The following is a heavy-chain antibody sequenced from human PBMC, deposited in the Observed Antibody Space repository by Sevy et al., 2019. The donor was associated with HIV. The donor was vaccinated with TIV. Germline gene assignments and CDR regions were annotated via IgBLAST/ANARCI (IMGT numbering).Heavy chain of an antibody. CDR3: ARATRPVANWFDP. D-gene: IGHD6-19*01. J-gene: IGHJ5*02. CDR2: IHYSGST. V-gene: IGHV4-59*01. Sequence: SETLSLTCTGSGGSISDYYWNWIRQPPGKGLEWIGYIHYSGSTNYNPSLKSRVTISVDTSKDQFSLKLTSVTAADTAVYYCARATRPVANWFDPWGQGTLVTVSS. CDR1: GGSISDYY.